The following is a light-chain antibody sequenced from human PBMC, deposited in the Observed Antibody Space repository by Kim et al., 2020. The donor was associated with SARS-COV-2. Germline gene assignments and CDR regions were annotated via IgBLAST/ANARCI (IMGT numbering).Light chain of an antibody. V-gene: IGLV3-1*01. J-gene: IGLJ2*01. CDR2: QDT. CDR3: QVWDSTTTV. Sequence: VSPGQTASITCAGDRLGDKYACWYQQKPGQSPVVVIYQDTKRPSGIPERFSGSNSGNTASLTISGTQAMDEADYYCQVWDSTTTVFGGGTQLTVL. CDR1: RLGDKY.